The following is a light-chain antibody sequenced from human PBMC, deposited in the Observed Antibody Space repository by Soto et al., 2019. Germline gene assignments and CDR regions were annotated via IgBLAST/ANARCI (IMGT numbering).Light chain of an antibody. V-gene: IGKV3-15*01. Sequence: EIVMTQSPATLSVSPGERATLSCRASQRVSSNLAWYQQKPGQAPRLLIYGASTRATGIPARFSGSGSGTEFTLTISSLQSEDFEVYYCQQYNNWPSWTFGQGTKVEIK. CDR3: QQYNNWPSWT. CDR1: QRVSSN. CDR2: GAS. J-gene: IGKJ1*01.